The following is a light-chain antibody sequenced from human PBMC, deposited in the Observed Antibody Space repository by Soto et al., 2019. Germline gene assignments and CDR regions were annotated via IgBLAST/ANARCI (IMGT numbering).Light chain of an antibody. J-gene: IGKJ2*01. V-gene: IGKV1-16*02. CDR3: QQYESYPYT. CDR1: QGISTS. Sequence: DIQMTQSPSSLSASVGDRVTITCRASQGISTSLAWFQQKPGKAPVSLIYDASNLQSGVPSKFSGSGSGTHFTLTISSLQPEDFATYFCQQYESYPYTFGQGTKLEIK. CDR2: DAS.